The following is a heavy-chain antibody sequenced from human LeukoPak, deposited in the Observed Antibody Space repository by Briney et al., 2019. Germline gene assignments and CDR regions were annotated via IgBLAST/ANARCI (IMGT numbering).Heavy chain of an antibody. CDR3: ARDVWGVGAPRLDY. CDR2: INPNSGDT. CDR1: GYSFTNYG. V-gene: IGHV1-2*02. Sequence: GASVKVSCKASGYSFTNYGITWVRQAPGRGLEWMGWINPNSGDTNFAQKFQGRVTMTRDTSISTAYMELSRLRSDDTAVYYCARDVWGVGAPRLDYWGQGTLVTVSS. D-gene: IGHD3-16*01. J-gene: IGHJ4*02.